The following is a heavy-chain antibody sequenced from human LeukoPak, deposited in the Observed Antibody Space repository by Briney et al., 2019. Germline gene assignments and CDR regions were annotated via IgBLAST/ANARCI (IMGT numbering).Heavy chain of an antibody. D-gene: IGHD2-21*02. CDR3: ARRKVTAYSYAGLDV. Sequence: SETLSLTCAVYGGFFNSWYYRGWIRHSPGKGLEWIGEIIHSESTLYSPSLRSRVNISVDTSRKHFSLKLRSVTAADTGLYYCARRKVTAYSYAGLDVGGKGTTVTVSS. CDR1: GGFFNSWYY. V-gene: IGHV4-34*12. CDR2: IIHSEST. J-gene: IGHJ6*04.